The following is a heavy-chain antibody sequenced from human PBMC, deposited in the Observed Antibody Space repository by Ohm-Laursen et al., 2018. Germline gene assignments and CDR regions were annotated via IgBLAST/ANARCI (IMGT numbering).Heavy chain of an antibody. CDR3: ARVEQQLTYYFDY. CDR2: IYYSGST. CDR1: GGSISSGGYY. J-gene: IGHJ4*02. Sequence: TLSLTCTVSGGSISSGGYYWSWIRQHPGKGLEWIGYIYYSGSTYYNPSLKSRVTISVDTYKNQFSLKLCSVTAADTAVYYCARVEQQLTYYFDYWGQGTLVTVPS. V-gene: IGHV4-31*03. D-gene: IGHD6-13*01.